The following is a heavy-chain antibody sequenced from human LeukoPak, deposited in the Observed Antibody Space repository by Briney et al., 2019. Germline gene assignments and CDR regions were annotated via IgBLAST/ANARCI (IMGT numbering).Heavy chain of an antibody. J-gene: IGHJ5*02. CDR1: GGSFSGCY. Sequence: SETLSLTCAVYGGSFSGCYWSWIRQPPGKGLEWIGEINHSGSTNYNPSLKSRVTISVDTSKNQFSLKLSSVTAADTAVYYCARGKGREIVVVPAAKGGTNWFDPWGQGTLVTVSS. D-gene: IGHD2-2*01. CDR3: ARGKGREIVVVPAAKGGTNWFDP. CDR2: INHSGST. V-gene: IGHV4-34*01.